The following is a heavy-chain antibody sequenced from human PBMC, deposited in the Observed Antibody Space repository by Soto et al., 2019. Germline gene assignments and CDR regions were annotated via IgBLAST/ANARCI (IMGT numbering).Heavy chain of an antibody. V-gene: IGHV3-33*01. D-gene: IGHD3-3*01. CDR1: GFTFSSSV. CDR2: MWSDGSKK. CDR3: VRDVLWIGYRYAVAV. J-gene: IGHJ6*02. Sequence: QVQLVESGGGVVQPGRSLRLSCAASGFTFSSSVMHWVRQAPGRGLEWVAVMWSDGSKKYYADSVTGPFTISRDNPINTMYIPMSSLRDEDTGVYYCVRDVLWIGYRYAVAVWGHGTTVTVSS.